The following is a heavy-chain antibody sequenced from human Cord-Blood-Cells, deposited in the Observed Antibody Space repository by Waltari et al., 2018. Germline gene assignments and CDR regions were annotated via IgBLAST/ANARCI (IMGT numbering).Heavy chain of an antibody. CDR2: IYYSGST. CDR1: GGSISSGGYY. Sequence: QQESGPGLVKPSQTLSLTCTVSGGSISSGGYYWSWIRQHPGKGLEWIGYIYYSGSTYYNPSLKSRVTISVDTSKNQFSLKLSSVTAADTAVYYCAREPGGWASPDYWGQGTLVTVSS. V-gene: IGHV4-31*03. CDR3: AREPGGWASPDY. J-gene: IGHJ4*02. D-gene: IGHD6-19*01.